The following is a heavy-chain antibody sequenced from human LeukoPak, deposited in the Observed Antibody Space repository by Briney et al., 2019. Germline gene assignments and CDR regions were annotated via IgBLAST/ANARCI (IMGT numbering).Heavy chain of an antibody. V-gene: IGHV3-23*01. CDR1: GFSFSSYA. D-gene: IGHD3-10*01. CDR3: AKDRIPMVRGDDFDY. J-gene: IGHJ4*02. Sequence: GGSLRLSCAASGFSFSSYAMSWVRQTAGKGLQWVSAISGSGTNAYYADSVKGRFTISRDTSKNTLYLQMNSLRAEDTAVYYCAKDRIPMVRGDDFDYWGQGTLVTVSS. CDR2: ISGSGTNA.